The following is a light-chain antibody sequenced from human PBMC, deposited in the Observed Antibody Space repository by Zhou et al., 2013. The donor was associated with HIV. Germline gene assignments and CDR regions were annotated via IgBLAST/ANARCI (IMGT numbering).Light chain of an antibody. Sequence: EIVLTQSPGTLSLSPGERATLSCRASQSVSSSYLAWYQQKPGQAPRLLIYGASSRATGIADRFSGSGSGTDFTLTISRLEPEDVAVYYCQQYVESPPLTFGQGTRLEIK. CDR3: QQYVESPPLT. CDR2: GAS. CDR1: QSVSSSY. J-gene: IGKJ5*01. V-gene: IGKV3-20*01.